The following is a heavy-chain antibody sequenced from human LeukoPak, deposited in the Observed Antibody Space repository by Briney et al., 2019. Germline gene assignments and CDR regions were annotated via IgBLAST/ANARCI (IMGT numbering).Heavy chain of an antibody. CDR2: MNPNSGNT. CDR1: GYTFTSYD. Sequence: ASVKVSCKASGYTFTSYDINWVRQATGQGLEWMGWMNPNSGNTGYAQKFQGRVTMTRNTSISTAYMELSSLRSEDTAVYYCARVVGPYYYDSSGYSYWGQGTLVTVSS. D-gene: IGHD3-22*01. V-gene: IGHV1-8*01. J-gene: IGHJ4*02. CDR3: ARVVGPYYYDSSGYSY.